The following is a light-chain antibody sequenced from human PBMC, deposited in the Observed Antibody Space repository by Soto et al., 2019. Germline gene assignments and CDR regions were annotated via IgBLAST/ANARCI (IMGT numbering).Light chain of an antibody. J-gene: IGKJ4*01. CDR3: EQYDSWPPLT. Sequence: EIVMTQSPATLSVSPGERATLSCRASQSVSSNLAWYQQKPGQAPRLLIYGASTRSTGIPARFSGSGSDTEFPLTSNSLQSEDVAVYYCEQYDSWPPLTVGGGTKVDIK. CDR1: QSVSSN. CDR2: GAS. V-gene: IGKV3-15*01.